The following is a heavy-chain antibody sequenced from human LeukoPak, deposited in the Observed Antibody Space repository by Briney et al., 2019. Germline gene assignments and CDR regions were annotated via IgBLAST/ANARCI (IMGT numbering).Heavy chain of an antibody. CDR2: IIPIFGIA. J-gene: IGHJ4*02. V-gene: IGHV1-69*05. CDR1: GGTFSSYA. Sequence: AASVKVSCKASGGTFSSYAISWVRQAPGQGLEWMGGIIPIFGIANYAQKFQGRVTITTDESTSTAYMELSSLRSEDTAVYYCARGVRLNPLGRPSYYFDYWGQGTLVTVSS. CDR3: ARGVRLNPLGRPSYYFDY. D-gene: IGHD1-26*01.